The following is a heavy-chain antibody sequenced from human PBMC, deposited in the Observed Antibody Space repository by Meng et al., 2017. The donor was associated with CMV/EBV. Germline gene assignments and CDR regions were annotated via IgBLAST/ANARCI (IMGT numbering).Heavy chain of an antibody. Sequence: GEPLKISCAASGFTFNSYGMHWVRQAPGKGLEWVAFIRYDGSVEYHADSVKGRFTISRDKGKSTLFLQMNSLRPEDTAVYYCAKETVDVDSGMDVWGQGATVTVSS. J-gene: IGHJ6*02. CDR1: GFTFNSYG. CDR2: IRYDGSVE. D-gene: IGHD5-12*01. V-gene: IGHV3-30*02. CDR3: AKETVDVDSGMDV.